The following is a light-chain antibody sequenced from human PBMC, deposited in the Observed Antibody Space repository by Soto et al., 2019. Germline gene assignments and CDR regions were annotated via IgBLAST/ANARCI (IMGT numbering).Light chain of an antibody. Sequence: QSALTQPRSVSGSPGQSVTISCTGTSSDVGGYNYVSWYQQHPGKAPKLMIYDVIKRPSGVPDRFSCSSSANTASLTISGLQAEDEADYYCCSYAGSYSLVFGGGTKLTVL. CDR3: CSYAGSYSLV. CDR1: SSDVGGYNY. V-gene: IGLV2-11*01. CDR2: DVI. J-gene: IGLJ2*01.